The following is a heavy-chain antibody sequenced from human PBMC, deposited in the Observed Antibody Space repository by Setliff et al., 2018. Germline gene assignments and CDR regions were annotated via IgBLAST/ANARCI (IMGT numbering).Heavy chain of an antibody. V-gene: IGHV1-69*10. J-gene: IGHJ4*02. CDR3: ARVGFRGVMSAYFDF. CDR2: IIPLSDIT. CDR1: GGAFTSHG. Sequence: GASVKVSCKVSGGAFTSHGVSWVRQAPGQGLEWMGGIIPLSDITSYAQTLQGRVTTTADKSTNTVNMELSSLRSEDTAVYYCARVGFRGVMSAYFDFWGQGTQVTVSS. D-gene: IGHD3-10*01.